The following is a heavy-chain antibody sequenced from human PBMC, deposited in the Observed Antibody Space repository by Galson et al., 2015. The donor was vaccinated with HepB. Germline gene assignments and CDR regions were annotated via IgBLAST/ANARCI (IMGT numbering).Heavy chain of an antibody. CDR2: INPNSGGT. D-gene: IGHD1-26*01. V-gene: IGHV1-2*02. J-gene: IGHJ5*02. CDR3: ARKRLVGATTIWFDP. CDR1: GYTFTGCY. Sequence: SVKVSCKASGYTFTGCYMHWVRQAPGQGLEWMGWINPNSGGTNYAQKFQGRVTMTRDTSISTAYMELSRLRSDDTAVYYCARKRLVGATTIWFDPWGQGTLVTVSS.